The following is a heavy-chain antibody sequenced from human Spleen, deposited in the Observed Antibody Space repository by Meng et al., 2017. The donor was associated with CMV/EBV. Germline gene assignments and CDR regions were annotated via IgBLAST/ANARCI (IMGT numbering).Heavy chain of an antibody. CDR2: ISSSSSII. V-gene: IGHV3-48*04. Sequence: GESLKISCEASGFSFSVYSMNWFRQAPGKGLEWVSYISSSSSIIYYADSVEGRFTISRDNAKNSLYLQMNSLRAEDTAVYYCARTTMVRGTPRHPIDYWGQGTLVTVSS. D-gene: IGHD3-10*01. CDR1: GFSFSVYS. J-gene: IGHJ4*02. CDR3: ARTTMVRGTPRHPIDY.